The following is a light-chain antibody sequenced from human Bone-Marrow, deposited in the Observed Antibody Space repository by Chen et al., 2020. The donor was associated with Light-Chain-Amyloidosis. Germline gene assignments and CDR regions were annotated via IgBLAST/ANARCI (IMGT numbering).Light chain of an antibody. CDR3: QQYNNWPPLT. CDR2: GAS. J-gene: IGKJ4*01. CDR1: QYVSSN. Sequence: EIVMTQSPATPSVSPGERATLSCRASQYVSSNLAWYQQKPGQAPRLLIYGASSRATGIPSRFSGSGSGTEFTLTISSLQSEDFAVYYCQQYNNWPPLTFGGGTKVEI. V-gene: IGKV3-15*01.